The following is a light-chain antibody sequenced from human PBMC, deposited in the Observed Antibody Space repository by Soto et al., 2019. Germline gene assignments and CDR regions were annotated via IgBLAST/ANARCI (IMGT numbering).Light chain of an antibody. V-gene: IGLV1-40*01. CDR2: ANN. CDR1: SSNIGAGYD. CDR3: QSYDSALSAVV. J-gene: IGLJ2*01. Sequence: QSVLTQPPSVSGAPGQSVAISCTGSSSNIGAGYDVHWYQHLPGIAPKLLIYANNNRPSGVPDRFSGSKSGTSASLAITGLQAEDEADYYCQSYDSALSAVVFGGGTQLTVL.